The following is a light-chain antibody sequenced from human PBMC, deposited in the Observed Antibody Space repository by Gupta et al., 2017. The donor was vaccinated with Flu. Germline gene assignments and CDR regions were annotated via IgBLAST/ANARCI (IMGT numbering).Light chain of an antibody. CDR2: EVN. CDR1: SSDVAGDNY. CDR3: ASFTSSSTWV. Sequence: QSALTQPASVSGSPGQSLTISFPGTSSDVAGDNYVSWFQQHPAKAPKLIIYEVNNRPSGVSDLFSGSKSDNTASLTISGLQADDEADYYCASFTSSSTWVFGGGTKLTVL. J-gene: IGLJ3*02. V-gene: IGLV2-14*01.